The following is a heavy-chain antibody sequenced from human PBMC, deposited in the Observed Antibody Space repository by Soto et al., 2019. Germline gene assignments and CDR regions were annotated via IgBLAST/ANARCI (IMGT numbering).Heavy chain of an antibody. V-gene: IGHV3-73*01. Sequence: GGSLRLSCAASGFTFSGSAMHWVRQASGKGLEWVGRIRSKANSYATAYAASVKGRFTISRDDSKNTAYLQMNSLKTEDTAVYYCTRIHPHCISTSCYAFDIWGQGTMVTVSS. J-gene: IGHJ3*02. CDR1: GFTFSGSA. CDR3: TRIHPHCISTSCYAFDI. D-gene: IGHD2-2*01. CDR2: IRSKANSYAT.